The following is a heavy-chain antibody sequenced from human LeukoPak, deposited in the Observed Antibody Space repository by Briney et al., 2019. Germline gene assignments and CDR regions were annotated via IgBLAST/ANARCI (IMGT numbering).Heavy chain of an antibody. V-gene: IGHV3-23*01. CDR2: ISGSGGST. J-gene: IGHJ4*02. CDR3: ARGDSGGEYTD. Sequence: GGSLRLSCAASGFTFSSYAMSWVRQAPGKGLEWVSAISGSGGSTYYADSVKGRFTISRDNAKNSLYLQMNSLRAEDTAVYYCARGDSGGEYTDWGQGTLVTVPS. CDR1: GFTFSSYA. D-gene: IGHD3-16*01.